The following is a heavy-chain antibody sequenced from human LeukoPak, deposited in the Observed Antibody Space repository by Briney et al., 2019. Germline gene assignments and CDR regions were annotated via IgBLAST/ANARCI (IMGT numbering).Heavy chain of an antibody. J-gene: IGHJ4*02. CDR3: ARDAYYYEK. CDR1: GFIFPTYW. CDR2: INSDGSST. D-gene: IGHD3-22*01. V-gene: IGHV3-74*01. Sequence: GGSLRLSCAASGFIFPTYWMHWVRQAPGKGLVWVSRINSDGSSTDYGDSVKGRFTISRDNARNTLYLQMNSLRAEDTAVYYCARDAYYYEKWGQGTLVTVSS.